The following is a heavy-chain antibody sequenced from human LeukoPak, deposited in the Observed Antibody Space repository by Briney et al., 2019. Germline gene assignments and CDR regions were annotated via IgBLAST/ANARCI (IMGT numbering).Heavy chain of an antibody. CDR2: IYYSGST. D-gene: IGHD4-11*01. CDR1: GGSISSSSYY. V-gene: IGHV4-39*01. Sequence: SETLSLTCTVSGGSISSSSYYWGWIRQPPGKGLEWIGSIYYSGSTYYNPSLKSRATISVDTSKNQFSLKLSSVSAADTAVYYCARHTGYDYMYYFDYWGQGTLVTVSS. J-gene: IGHJ4*02. CDR3: ARHTGYDYMYYFDY.